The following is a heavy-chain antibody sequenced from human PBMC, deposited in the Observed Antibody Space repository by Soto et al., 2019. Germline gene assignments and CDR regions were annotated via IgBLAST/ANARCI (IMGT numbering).Heavy chain of an antibody. CDR1: SGSISSSNW. Sequence: QVQLQESGPGLVKPSGTLSLTCAVSSGSISSSNWWSWVRQPPGKGLEWIGEIYHSGGTNYNPSLKSRVPLSVDKSKNQFSLKLSSVTAAETAVYYCARCEDSSSSGGYYYYYMDVWGKGTTVTVSS. D-gene: IGHD6-6*01. CDR2: IYHSGGT. J-gene: IGHJ6*03. CDR3: ARCEDSSSSGGYYYYYMDV. V-gene: IGHV4-4*02.